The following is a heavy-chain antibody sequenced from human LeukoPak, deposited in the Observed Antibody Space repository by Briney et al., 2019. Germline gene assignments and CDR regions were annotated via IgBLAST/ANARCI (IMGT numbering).Heavy chain of an antibody. J-gene: IGHJ3*02. CDR3: ADEALRHDAFDI. CDR2: ISSSGSTI. V-gene: IGHV3-48*03. Sequence: PGGSLRLSCAASGYTFSSYEMNWVRQALGKGLEWVSYISSSGSTIYYADSVKGRFTISRDNAKNSLYLQMNSLRAEDTAVYYCADEALRHDAFDIRGQGTMVTVSS. CDR1: GYTFSSYE. D-gene: IGHD3-16*01.